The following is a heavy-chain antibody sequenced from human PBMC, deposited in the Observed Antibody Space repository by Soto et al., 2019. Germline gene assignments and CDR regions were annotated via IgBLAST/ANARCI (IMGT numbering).Heavy chain of an antibody. CDR1: GGSFSGYY. Sequence: QVQLQQWGAGLLKPSETLSLTCAVYGGSFSGYYWSWIRQPPGKGLEWIGEINHSGSTNYNPSLKSRVTISVDTSKNQFSLKLSSVTAADTDVYYCARDLIVDYYYYMDVWGKGTTVTVSS. CDR3: ARDLIVDYYYYMDV. J-gene: IGHJ6*03. V-gene: IGHV4-34*01. CDR2: INHSGST. D-gene: IGHD2-8*01.